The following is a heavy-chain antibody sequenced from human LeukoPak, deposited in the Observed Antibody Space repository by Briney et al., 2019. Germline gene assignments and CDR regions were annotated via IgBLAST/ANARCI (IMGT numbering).Heavy chain of an antibody. V-gene: IGHV3-21*01. CDR3: AKSGSSWDSSGSYYFDG. CDR2: IGSSSSYI. D-gene: IGHD3-22*01. Sequence: GGALRLSCAGSGFTFSSYSMNWVRQAPGRGLDWVSSIGSSSSYIYYADSVKGRFTISSDKAKNTLYLQMHSMSAEDTAAYYCAKSGSSWDSSGSYYFDGWGPGTLVTVSS. J-gene: IGHJ4*02. CDR1: GFTFSSYS.